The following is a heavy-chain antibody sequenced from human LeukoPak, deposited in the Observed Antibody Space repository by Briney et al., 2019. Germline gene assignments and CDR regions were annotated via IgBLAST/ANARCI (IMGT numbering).Heavy chain of an antibody. CDR2: IYHSGSA. Sequence: PSQTLSLTCAVSGGSISSGGYSWSWIRQPPGKGLEWIGYIYHSGSAHKIRYADSVRGRFTISRDNSENTVYLQMNNLRGEDTAIYYCAGRITGYSSGYVFWGQGTLVTVSS. J-gene: IGHJ4*02. D-gene: IGHD5-18*01. CDR1: GGSISSGGYS. V-gene: IGHV4-30-2*01. CDR3: AGRITGYSSGYVF.